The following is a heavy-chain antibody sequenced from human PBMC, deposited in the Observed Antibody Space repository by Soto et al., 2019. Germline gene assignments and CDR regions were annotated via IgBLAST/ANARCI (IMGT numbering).Heavy chain of an antibody. CDR2: IWYDGSNK. V-gene: IGHV3-33*01. CDR1: GFTFSSYG. Sequence: SLRLSCAASGFTFSSYGMHWVRQAPGKGLEWVAVIWYDGSNKYYADSVKGRFTISRDNSKNTLYLQMNSLRAEDTAVYYCARGSRYCSGGSCYFGFVVYWGLGTLVTVPS. D-gene: IGHD2-15*01. CDR3: ARGSRYCSGGSCYFGFVVY. J-gene: IGHJ4*02.